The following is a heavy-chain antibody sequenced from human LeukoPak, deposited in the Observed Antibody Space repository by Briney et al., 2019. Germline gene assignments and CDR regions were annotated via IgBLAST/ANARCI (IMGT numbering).Heavy chain of an antibody. V-gene: IGHV4-4*07. D-gene: IGHD6-19*01. CDR3: ARVPPGYSSGWYLDY. CDR1: GGSISSYY. CDR2: IYTSGST. J-gene: IGHJ4*02. Sequence: SETLSLTCTVSGGSISSYYWSWIRQPAGKGLEWIGRIYTSGSTNYNPSLKSRVTISVDKSRNQFSLKLSSVTAADTAVYYCARVPPGYSSGWYLDYWGQGTLVTVSS.